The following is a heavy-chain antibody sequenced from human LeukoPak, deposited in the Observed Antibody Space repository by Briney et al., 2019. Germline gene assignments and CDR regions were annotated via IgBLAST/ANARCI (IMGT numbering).Heavy chain of an antibody. D-gene: IGHD1-26*01. Sequence: GGSLRLSCSASGFTFSDAWMSWVRQAPGKGLEWVGRSKSRAGGGTTDVAAPGQGRFTISRVDSKNTLSLQMNSLEIEDTAVYYCTAGGGGTYSSDYWGQGTLVTVS. CDR2: SKSRAGGGTT. J-gene: IGHJ4*02. CDR3: TAGGGGTYSSDY. CDR1: GFTFSDAW. V-gene: IGHV3-15*01.